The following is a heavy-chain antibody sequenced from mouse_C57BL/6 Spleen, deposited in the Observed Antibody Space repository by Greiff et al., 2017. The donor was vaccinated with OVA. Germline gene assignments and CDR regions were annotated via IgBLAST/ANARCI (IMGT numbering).Heavy chain of an antibody. CDR2: INPSTGGT. Sequence: EVQGVESGPELVKPGASVKISCKASGYSFTGYYMNWVKQSPEKSLEWIGEINPSTGGTTYNQKFKAKATLTVDKSSSTAYMQLKSLTSEDSAVYYCASPGKSYAMDYWGQGTSVTVSS. D-gene: IGHD4-1*01. CDR3: ASPGKSYAMDY. J-gene: IGHJ4*01. CDR1: GYSFTGYY. V-gene: IGHV1-42*01.